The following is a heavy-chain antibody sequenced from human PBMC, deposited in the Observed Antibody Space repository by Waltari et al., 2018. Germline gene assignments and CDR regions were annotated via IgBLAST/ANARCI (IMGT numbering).Heavy chain of an antibody. D-gene: IGHD2-15*01. CDR2: KTNSYAT. J-gene: IGHJ3*02. Sequence: KTNSYATAYAASVKGRFTISRDDSKNTAYLQMNSLKNEDTAVYYCTRPLYCSGGSCYGNDAFDIWGQGTMVTVSS. CDR3: TRPLYCSGGSCYGNDAFDI. V-gene: IGHV3-73*01.